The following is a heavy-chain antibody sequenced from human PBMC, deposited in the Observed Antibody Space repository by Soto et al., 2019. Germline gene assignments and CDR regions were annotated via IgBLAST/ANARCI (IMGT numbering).Heavy chain of an antibody. V-gene: IGHV3-23*01. CDR2: ISRSGDNT. CDR3: AKVPPLVTALTGAFDI. D-gene: IGHD2-21*02. Sequence: GGSLRLSCAASGFTLNNYAISWVRQAPGKGLQWVSTISRSGDNTYYADSVKGRLTLSRDNSKNTLYLQMNSLRAEDTAVYYCAKVPPLVTALTGAFDIWGQGTMVTVSS. CDR1: GFTLNNYA. J-gene: IGHJ3*02.